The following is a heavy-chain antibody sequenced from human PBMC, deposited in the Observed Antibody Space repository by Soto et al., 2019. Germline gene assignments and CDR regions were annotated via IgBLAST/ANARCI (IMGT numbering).Heavy chain of an antibody. D-gene: IGHD1-26*01. CDR2: ISYDGSNK. V-gene: IGHV3-30*18. J-gene: IGHJ6*02. CDR1: GFTFSSYG. CDR3: AKASIVIAGMDV. Sequence: GGSLRLSCAASGFTFSSYGMHWVRQAPGKGLEWVAVISYDGSNKYYADSVKGRFTISRDNSKNTLYLQMNSLRAEDTAVYYCAKASIVIAGMDVWGQGTTV.